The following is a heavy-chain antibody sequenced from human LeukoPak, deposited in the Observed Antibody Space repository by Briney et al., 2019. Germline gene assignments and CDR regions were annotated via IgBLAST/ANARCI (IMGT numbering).Heavy chain of an antibody. CDR2: IRSKANNYAT. Sequence: GGSLRLSCAASGFTFSGSAMHWVRQASGRGLEWVGRIRSKANNYATTYSASVKGRFTISRDDSKNTAYLQMNSLKTEDTAVYYCTSDASRNNYFYYGMDVWGQGTAVTVSS. CDR1: GFTFSGSA. D-gene: IGHD1/OR15-1a*01. CDR3: TSDASRNNYFYYGMDV. J-gene: IGHJ6*02. V-gene: IGHV3-73*01.